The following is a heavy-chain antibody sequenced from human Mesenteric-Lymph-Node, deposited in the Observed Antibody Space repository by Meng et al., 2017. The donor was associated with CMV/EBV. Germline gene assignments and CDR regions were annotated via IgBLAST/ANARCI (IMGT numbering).Heavy chain of an antibody. J-gene: IGHJ4*02. CDR2: IKHSGST. CDR3: ARAGYCSSTSCYRFDY. Sequence: YGGSFRGFYWSWVRQPPGKGLEWIGEIKHSGSTNYNPSLKSRVTISVDTSKNQFSLKLSSVTAADTAVYYCARAGYCSSTSCYRFDYWGQGTLVTVSS. D-gene: IGHD2-2*02. V-gene: IGHV4-34*01. CDR1: GGSFRGFY.